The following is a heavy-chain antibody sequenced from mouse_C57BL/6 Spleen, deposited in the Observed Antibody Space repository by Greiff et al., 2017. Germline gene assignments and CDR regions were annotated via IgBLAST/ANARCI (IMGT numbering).Heavy chain of an antibody. D-gene: IGHD1-1*01. CDR3: ARGGSSWNFDY. Sequence: VQLQQSGAELVKPGASVKISCKASGYAFSSYWMNWVKQRPGKGLEWIGQIYPGDGDTNYNGKFKGKATLTADKSSSTAYMQLSSLTSEDSAVYFCARGGSSWNFDYWGQGTTLTVSS. J-gene: IGHJ2*01. CDR2: IYPGDGDT. V-gene: IGHV1-80*01. CDR1: GYAFSSYW.